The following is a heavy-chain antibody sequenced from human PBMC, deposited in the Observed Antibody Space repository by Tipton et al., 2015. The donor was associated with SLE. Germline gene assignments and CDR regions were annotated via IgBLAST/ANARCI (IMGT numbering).Heavy chain of an antibody. CDR1: GGSFSGYY. CDR3: ARPGEAYSWDAFDI. CDR2: SHQSGTT. D-gene: IGHD2-21*01. J-gene: IGHJ3*02. V-gene: IGHV4-34*01. Sequence: TLSLTCAVYGGSFSGYYWSWIRQPPGKGRVWIGESHQSGTTNYHPSFQNRVTISVDTSKNQFSLRLSSVTASDTAVYYCARPGEAYSWDAFDIWGQGTMVTVSS.